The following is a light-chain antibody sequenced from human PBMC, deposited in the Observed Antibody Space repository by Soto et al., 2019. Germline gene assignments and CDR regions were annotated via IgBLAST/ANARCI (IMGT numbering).Light chain of an antibody. CDR3: HQYGASPFN. CDR2: GAS. J-gene: IGKJ2*01. CDR1: QSVPNNY. V-gene: IGKV3-20*01. Sequence: IALTQSPGTVSLSPGERATLSCRARQSVPNNYIAWYQHKPRQAPRLLIYGASRRATGIPDRFSGSGSGTEFTLTISTLAPEGSAMYYCHQYGASPFNFGQGSKLEIK.